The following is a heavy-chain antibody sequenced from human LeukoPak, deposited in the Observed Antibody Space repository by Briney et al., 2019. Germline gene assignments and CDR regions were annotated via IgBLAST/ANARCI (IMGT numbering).Heavy chain of an antibody. CDR2: IYYSGST. CDR3: ARHTGSGYYDY. D-gene: IGHD3-22*01. J-gene: IGHJ4*02. Sequence: SETLSLTCTVSGGSMSSHYWIWIWQPPGKGLEWIGYIYYSGSTNYNPSLKSRVTISVDTSKNQFSLKLSSVTAADTAVYYCARHTGSGYYDYWGQGTLVTVSS. CDR1: GGSMSSHY. V-gene: IGHV4-59*08.